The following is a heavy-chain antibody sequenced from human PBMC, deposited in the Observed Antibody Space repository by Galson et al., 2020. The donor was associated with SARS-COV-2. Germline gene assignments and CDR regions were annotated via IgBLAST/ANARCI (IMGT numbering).Heavy chain of an antibody. V-gene: IGHV4-30-4*01. CDR1: GGSISSGDNY. Sequence: SETLSLTCTVSGGSISSGDNYWSWIRQPPGKGLEWIGYVYNTGSTRYNPSLKSRVVISVDMSKNQFSLELSSVTAADTAMYFCARDPTMTTVITHAFDIWGQGTMVTV. CDR3: ARDPTMTTVITHAFDI. D-gene: IGHD4-4*01. J-gene: IGHJ3*02. CDR2: VYNTGST.